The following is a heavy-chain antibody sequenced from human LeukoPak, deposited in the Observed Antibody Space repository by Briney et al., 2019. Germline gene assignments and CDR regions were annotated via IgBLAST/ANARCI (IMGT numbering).Heavy chain of an antibody. D-gene: IGHD5-18*01. CDR2: IKKDGSEK. Sequence: GGSLRLSCAVSGFSFSSASMSWVRQAPGKGLEWVANIKKDGSEKYYVDSVKGRFTISRDNAKTSLYLQMNSLRAEDTAVYYCARDLSGVTGYTYGRGIDYWGQGTLVTVSS. CDR1: GFSFSSAS. J-gene: IGHJ4*02. V-gene: IGHV3-7*01. CDR3: ARDLSGVTGYTYGRGIDY.